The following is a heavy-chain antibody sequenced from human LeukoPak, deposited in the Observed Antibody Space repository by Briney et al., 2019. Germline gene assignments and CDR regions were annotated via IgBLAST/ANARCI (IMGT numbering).Heavy chain of an antibody. J-gene: IGHJ6*02. V-gene: IGHV3-23*01. Sequence: PGGSLRLSCAASGFTFSSYAMSWVRQAPGKGLEWVSAMSGSGGSTYYADSVKGRFTISRDNSKNTLYLQMNSLRAEDTAVYYCAKGLAARPGYYYYGMDVWGQGTTVTVSS. CDR2: MSGSGGST. CDR1: GFTFSSYA. CDR3: AKGLAARPGYYYYGMDV. D-gene: IGHD6-6*01.